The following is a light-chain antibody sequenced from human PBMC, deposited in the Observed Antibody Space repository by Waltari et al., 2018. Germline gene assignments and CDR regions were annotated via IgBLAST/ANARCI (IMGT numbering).Light chain of an antibody. Sequence: DIVLTLSPDSLALSLGERAPISCRSSQSVLASTNSNNYLAWYQQRPGQPPKLLFFGASTRVSGVPDRFDGSGSGKDFPLTISSLQAEDLAVYYCQQYYTTPCTFGQGTRLEIK. CDR1: QSVLASTNSNNY. CDR2: GAS. J-gene: IGKJ2*02. CDR3: QQYYTTPCT. V-gene: IGKV4-1*01.